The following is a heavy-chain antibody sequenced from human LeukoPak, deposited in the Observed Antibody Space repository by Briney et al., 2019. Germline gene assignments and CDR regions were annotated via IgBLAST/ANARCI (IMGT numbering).Heavy chain of an antibody. J-gene: IGHJ4*02. CDR2: IYPSDSDT. Sequence: GESLKISCQGSGYRLTNYWIAWVRQMPGKGLEWMGIIYPSDSDTRHSPSFQGQVTISADKSISIVYLQWSSLKASDTAMYYCARGSGYNYWGQGTLVTVSS. CDR3: ARGSGYNY. D-gene: IGHD3-22*01. CDR1: GYRLTNYW. V-gene: IGHV5-51*01.